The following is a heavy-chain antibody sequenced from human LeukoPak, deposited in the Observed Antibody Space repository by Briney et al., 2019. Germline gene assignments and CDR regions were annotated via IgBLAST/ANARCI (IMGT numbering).Heavy chain of an antibody. CDR3: ARRGLIDY. CDR2: IYYSGST. CDR1: GGSFSGYY. V-gene: IGHV4-34*01. Sequence: SETLSLTCAVYGGSFSGYYWSWIRQPPGKGPVWIGSIYYSGSTYYNPSLESRVTISVDTSKNQFSLNLSSVTAADTAVYYCARRGLIDYWGQGTLVTVSS. J-gene: IGHJ4*02. D-gene: IGHD3/OR15-3a*01.